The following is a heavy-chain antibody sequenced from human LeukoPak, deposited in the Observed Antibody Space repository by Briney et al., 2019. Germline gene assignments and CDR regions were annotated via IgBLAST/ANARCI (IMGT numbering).Heavy chain of an antibody. Sequence: PGGSLRLSCAASGFTFNNYALSWVRQAPGKGLEWVSTISGSDTNTYYADSVKGRFTISRDISKNTLYPQMNSLRVEDTAVYYCAKGPKLGDGFHCDYWGQGTLVTVSS. CDR2: ISGSDTNT. D-gene: IGHD5-24*01. CDR3: AKGPKLGDGFHCDY. CDR1: GFTFNNYA. J-gene: IGHJ4*02. V-gene: IGHV3-23*01.